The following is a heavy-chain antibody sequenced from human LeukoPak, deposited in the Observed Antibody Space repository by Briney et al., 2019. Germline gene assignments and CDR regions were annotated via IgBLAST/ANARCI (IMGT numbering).Heavy chain of an antibody. Sequence: GGSLRLSCAVFEFSFSNYWMSWVRQGPGRGLEWVAIIKQDGSEKYYVDSVKGRFTISRDNAQNSLYLQMSSLRAEETAVYYCATASRSGPKAYWGQGTLVTVSS. CDR1: EFSFSNYW. D-gene: IGHD6-19*01. CDR2: IKQDGSEK. V-gene: IGHV3-7*05. CDR3: ATASRSGPKAY. J-gene: IGHJ4*02.